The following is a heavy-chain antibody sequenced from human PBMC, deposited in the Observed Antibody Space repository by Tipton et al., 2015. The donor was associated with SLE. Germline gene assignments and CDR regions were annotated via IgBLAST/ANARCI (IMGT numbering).Heavy chain of an antibody. CDR1: GFNLDDYA. Sequence: SLRLSCAASGFNLDDYAMHWVRQVPGKDLEWVSGISWNGARVEYADSVKGRFTISRDNVQNSVYLEINSLTVEDTASYYCARVSGSYYFSLYDAFDMWGQGTMVTVSS. CDR2: ISWNGARV. D-gene: IGHD1-26*01. J-gene: IGHJ3*02. V-gene: IGHV3-9*01. CDR3: ARVSGSYYFSLYDAFDM.